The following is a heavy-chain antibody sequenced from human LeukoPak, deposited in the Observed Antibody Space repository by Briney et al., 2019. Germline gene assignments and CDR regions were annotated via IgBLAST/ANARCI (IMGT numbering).Heavy chain of an antibody. V-gene: IGHV1-46*01. CDR2: INPSGGST. Sequence: ASVKVSCKASGYTFTSYYMHWVRQAPGQGLEWMGIINPSGGSTSYAQKFQGRVTMTKDTSASTAYMELSSLRSEDTAVYYCARSLRNYYGSGSYFPSWGQGTLVTVSS. J-gene: IGHJ4*02. CDR1: GYTFTSYY. D-gene: IGHD3-10*01. CDR3: ARSLRNYYGSGSYFPS.